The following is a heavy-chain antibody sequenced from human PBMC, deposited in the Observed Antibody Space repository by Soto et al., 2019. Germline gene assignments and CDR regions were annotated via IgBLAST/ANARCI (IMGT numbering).Heavy chain of an antibody. CDR3: ARGKGGIIWSYRPRSYDAFDL. Sequence: QVQLVQSGAEVKKPGSSVKVSCKASGYTFTSYAMHWVRQAPGQRLEWMGWINAGNGNTKYSQKFKGRVTITRDTSAITAYMELSNLRSEDTAVYYCARGKGGIIWSYRPRSYDAFDLWGQGTMVTVSS. J-gene: IGHJ3*01. CDR2: INAGNGNT. D-gene: IGHD6-13*01. CDR1: GYTFTSYA. V-gene: IGHV1-3*01.